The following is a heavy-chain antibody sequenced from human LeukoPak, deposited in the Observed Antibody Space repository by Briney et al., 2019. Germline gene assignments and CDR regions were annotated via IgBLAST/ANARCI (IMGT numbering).Heavy chain of an antibody. J-gene: IGHJ6*02. CDR3: ARASIAAAGTPPYYYYYGMDV. CDR1: GGSISSYY. D-gene: IGHD6-13*01. Sequence: SETLSLTCTVYGGSISSYYWSWIRQPPGKGLEWIGYIYYSGSTNYNPSLKSRVTISVDTSKNQFSLKLSSVTAADTAVYYCARASIAAAGTPPYYYYYGMDVWGQGTTVTVSS. V-gene: IGHV4-59*01. CDR2: IYYSGST.